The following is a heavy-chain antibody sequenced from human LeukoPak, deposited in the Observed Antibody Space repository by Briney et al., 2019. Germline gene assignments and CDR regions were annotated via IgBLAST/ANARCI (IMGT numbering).Heavy chain of an antibody. Sequence: SETLSLTCIVSGGSISSYYWSWIRQPPGKGLEWIGYIYYSGSTNYNPSLKSRVTISVDTSKNQFSLKLSSVTAADTAVYYCARQKIVATITGIFDYWGQGTLVTVSS. CDR3: ARQKIVATITGIFDY. CDR1: GGSISSYY. J-gene: IGHJ4*02. CDR2: IYYSGST. D-gene: IGHD5-12*01. V-gene: IGHV4-59*08.